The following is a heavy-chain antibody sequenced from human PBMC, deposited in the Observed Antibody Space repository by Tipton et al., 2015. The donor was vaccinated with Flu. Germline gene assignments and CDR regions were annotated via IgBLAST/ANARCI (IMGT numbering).Heavy chain of an antibody. CDR1: GFTFSSYG. D-gene: IGHD6-6*01. J-gene: IGHJ2*01. CDR3: ARELDSSSSGLWYFDL. CDR2: IWYDGSNK. V-gene: IGHV3-33*01. Sequence: SLRLSCAASGFTFSSYGMHWVRQAPGKGLEWVAVIWYDGSNKYYADSVKGRFTISRDNSKNTLYLQMNSLRAEDTAVYYCARELDSSSSGLWYFDLWGRGTLVTVSS.